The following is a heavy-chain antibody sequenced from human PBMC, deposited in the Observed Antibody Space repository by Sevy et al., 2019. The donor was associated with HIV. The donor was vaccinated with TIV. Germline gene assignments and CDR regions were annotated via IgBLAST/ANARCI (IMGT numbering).Heavy chain of an antibody. CDR1: EFTFSSYA. CDR2: ISGSGRFT. V-gene: IGHV3-23*01. D-gene: IGHD2-15*01. J-gene: IGHJ6*02. CDR3: AKGFCSGATCPRDYYYYGMDV. Sequence: GSLRLYCSASEFTFSSYAMSWVRQAPGKGLEWVSPISGSGRFTYYADFVEGRFIISRDNSKNTLSVQMNSLRAEDTAVYYCAKGFCSGATCPRDYYYYGMDVWAQGTTVTVSS.